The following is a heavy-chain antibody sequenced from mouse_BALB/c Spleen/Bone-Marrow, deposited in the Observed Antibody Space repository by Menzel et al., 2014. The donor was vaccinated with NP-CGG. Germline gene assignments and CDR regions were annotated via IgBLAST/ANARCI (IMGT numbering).Heavy chain of an antibody. CDR2: ITPHSNHT. CDR3: SRSTFAHVMDS. CDR1: GYTFTSYT. Sequence: VQLHQSGAELARHGDSVKLYCKASGYTFTSYTMHWVKQRPGPGLEWIGYITPHSNHTNYNQKLKVRATLTADKSSSTAYMQLSSLTSEDSAIYYCSRSTFAHVMDSWGQGTSVTVSS. V-gene: IGHV1-4*01. D-gene: IGHD4-1*02. J-gene: IGHJ4*01.